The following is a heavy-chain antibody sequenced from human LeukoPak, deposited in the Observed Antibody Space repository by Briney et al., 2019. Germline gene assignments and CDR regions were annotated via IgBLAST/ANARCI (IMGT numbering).Heavy chain of an antibody. J-gene: IGHJ5*02. CDR2: IYYSGST. D-gene: IGHD1-1*01. CDR1: GGSISSYY. CDR3: ARQGSNWNDWYNWFDP. V-gene: IGHV4-59*08. Sequence: PSETLSLTCTVSGGSISSYYWSWIRQPPGKGLEWIGYIYYSGSTNYNPSLKSRVTISVDTSKNQFSLKLSSVTAADTAVYYCARQGSNWNDWYNWFDPWGQGTLVTVSS.